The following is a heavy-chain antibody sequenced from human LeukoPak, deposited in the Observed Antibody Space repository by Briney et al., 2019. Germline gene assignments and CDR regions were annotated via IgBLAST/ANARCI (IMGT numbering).Heavy chain of an antibody. V-gene: IGHV3-53*01. J-gene: IGHJ4*02. CDR1: VLIDIIMD. CDR3: ARGVEPLAANTLAY. Sequence: GGSLRLSCAFCVLIDIIMDMMWVRQAPGKGLEWVSVLYSDGNTKYADSAQGRFTISRDNSKNPLYLEMNSLSPDDTAVYYCARGVEPLAANTLAYWGQGTLVTVSS. CDR2: LYSDGNT. D-gene: IGHD1-14*01.